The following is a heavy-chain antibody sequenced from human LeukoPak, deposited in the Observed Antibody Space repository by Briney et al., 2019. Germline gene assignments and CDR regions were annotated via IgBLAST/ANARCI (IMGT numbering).Heavy chain of an antibody. Sequence: GGSLRLSCAASGFTFSNYRMNWVRQAPGKGLEWISYIGSSSSTIYYTDSVKGRFTISRDNAKNSLYLQMNSLRAEDTAVYYCARFDTAMVVYGCWGQGTLVTVSS. CDR3: ARFDTAMVVYGC. CDR2: IGSSSSTI. D-gene: IGHD5-18*01. CDR1: GFTFSNYR. V-gene: IGHV3-48*04. J-gene: IGHJ4*02.